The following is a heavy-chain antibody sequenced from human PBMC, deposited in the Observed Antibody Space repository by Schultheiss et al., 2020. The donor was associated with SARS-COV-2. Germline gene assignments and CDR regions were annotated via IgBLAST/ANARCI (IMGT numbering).Heavy chain of an antibody. J-gene: IGHJ3*02. CDR3: ARDPRAQFSQSRGAFDI. V-gene: IGHV3-11*01. CDR1: GFTFSGDYY. Sequence: GGSLRLSCAASGFTFSGDYYMNWIRQAQGKGLEWLSCISGGDSIIHYADSVKGLFIISRDNAKNSLYLQMNSLRAEDTAIYYCARDPRAQFSQSRGAFDIWGQGAMVTVSS. D-gene: IGHD3-3*02. CDR2: ISGGDSII.